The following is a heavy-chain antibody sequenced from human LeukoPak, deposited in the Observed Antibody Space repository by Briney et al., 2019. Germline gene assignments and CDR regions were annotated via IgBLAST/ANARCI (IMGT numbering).Heavy chain of an antibody. CDR3: ARRGWTVYYYGMDV. V-gene: IGHV1-8*02. CDR2: MNPNSGNT. D-gene: IGHD3/OR15-3a*01. Sequence: ASVKVSCKASGYTFTSYGISWVRQATGQGLEWMGWMNPNSGNTGYAQKFQGRVTMTRNTSISTAYMELSSLRSEDTAVYYCARRGWTVYYYGMDVWGQGTTVTVSS. J-gene: IGHJ6*02. CDR1: GYTFTSYG.